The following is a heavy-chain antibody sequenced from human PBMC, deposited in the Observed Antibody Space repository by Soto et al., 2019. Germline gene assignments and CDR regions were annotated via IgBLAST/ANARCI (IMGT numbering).Heavy chain of an antibody. CDR3: ARHKSDSSSSGFDY. Sequence: SETLSLTCTVSGGSISSSSYYWGWIRQPPGKGLEWIGSIYYSGSTYYNPSLKSRVTISVDTSKNQFSLKLSSVTAADTAVYYCARHKSDSSSSGFDYWGQGTLVTVSS. CDR2: IYYSGST. V-gene: IGHV4-39*01. J-gene: IGHJ4*02. CDR1: GGSISSSSYY. D-gene: IGHD6-6*01.